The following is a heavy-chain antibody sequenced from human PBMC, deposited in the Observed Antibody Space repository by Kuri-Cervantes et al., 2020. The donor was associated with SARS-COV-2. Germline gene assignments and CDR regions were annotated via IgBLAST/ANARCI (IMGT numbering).Heavy chain of an antibody. CDR1: GYTFIGYY. J-gene: IGHJ6*03. CDR2: INPKSGAS. Sequence: ASVKVSCKASGYTFIGYYMRWVRQAPGQGLEWMGWINPKSGASSYAQKFQGRVTMTRATSINTVYMELSTLRSDDTAVYFCVKDVVSTFCAWGNCYIPSYMDVWGRGTTVTVSS. D-gene: IGHD2-2*02. CDR3: VKDVVSTFCAWGNCYIPSYMDV. V-gene: IGHV1-2*02.